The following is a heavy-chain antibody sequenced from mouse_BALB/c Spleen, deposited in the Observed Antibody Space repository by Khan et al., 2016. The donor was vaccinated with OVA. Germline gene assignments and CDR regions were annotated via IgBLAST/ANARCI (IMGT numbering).Heavy chain of an antibody. CDR3: ANHGSSSAWLTY. V-gene: IGHV1-7*01. Sequence: QVQLQQSGAELAKPGASVKMSCKASGYTFTSYWMHWVKQRPGQGLEWIGYINPSTGYTEYNQRFKDKATLTADKSSSTAYMQLSSLTSEESAVYYCANHGSSSAWLTYWGRGTLVTVSA. J-gene: IGHJ3*01. D-gene: IGHD1-1*01. CDR1: GYTFTSYW. CDR2: INPSTGYT.